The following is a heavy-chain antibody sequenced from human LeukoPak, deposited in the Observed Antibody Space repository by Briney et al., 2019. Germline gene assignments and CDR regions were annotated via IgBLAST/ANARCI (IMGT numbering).Heavy chain of an antibody. Sequence: TGGSLRLSCAASGFTFGAYGMNWVRQAPGKGLEWVSSISSSGNYIYYADSMKGRFTISRDNAKNSLYLQMNSLRAEDTAVYYCARDAPAMRHDFWNEPFDNWGRGTLVTVSS. CDR3: ARDAPAMRHDFWNEPFDN. D-gene: IGHD3-3*01. CDR1: GFTFGAYG. CDR2: ISSSGNYI. V-gene: IGHV3-21*01. J-gene: IGHJ4*02.